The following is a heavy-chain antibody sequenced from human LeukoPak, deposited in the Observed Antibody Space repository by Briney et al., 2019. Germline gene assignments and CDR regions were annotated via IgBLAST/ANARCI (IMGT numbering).Heavy chain of an antibody. CDR3: ARSAPAGFSYYSYFLDV. D-gene: IGHD6-13*01. CDR1: GFIFSSYG. J-gene: IGHJ6*03. V-gene: IGHV3-NL1*01. CDR2: IYSGGST. Sequence: GGSLRLSCAASGFIFSSYGMHWVRQAPGKVLEWVSLIYSGGSTYYADSVKGRFTTSRDNSKNTLYLQMNSLRAEDTAVYYCARSAPAGFSYYSYFLDVWGKGTTVTISS.